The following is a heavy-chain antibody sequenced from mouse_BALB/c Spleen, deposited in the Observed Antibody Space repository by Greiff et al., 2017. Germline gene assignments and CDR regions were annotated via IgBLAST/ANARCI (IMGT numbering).Heavy chain of an antibody. J-gene: IGHJ3*01. CDR3: ARGGYDEVFAY. CDR1: GYTFTSYY. V-gene: IGHV1S56*01. D-gene: IGHD2-2*01. Sequence: QVQLQQSGPELVKPGASVRISCKASGYTFTSYYIHWVKQRPGQGLEWIGWIYPGNVNTKYNEKFKGKATLTADKSSSTAYMQLSSLTSEDSAVYFCARGGYDEVFAYWGQGTLVTVSA. CDR2: IYPGNVNT.